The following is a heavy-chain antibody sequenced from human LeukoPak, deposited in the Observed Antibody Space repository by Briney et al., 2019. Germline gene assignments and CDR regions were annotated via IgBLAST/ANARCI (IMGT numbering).Heavy chain of an antibody. J-gene: IGHJ6*03. CDR3: ARNTGESYWYYYYMDV. Sequence: ASVKVSCKASGYTFTSYYMHWVRQAPGQGLEWMGIINPSGGSTSYAQKFQGRVTMTRDMSTSTVYMELSSLRSEDTAVYYCARNTGESYWYYYYMDVWGKGTTVTVSS. CDR2: INPSGGST. V-gene: IGHV1-46*01. CDR1: GYTFTSYY. D-gene: IGHD1-26*01.